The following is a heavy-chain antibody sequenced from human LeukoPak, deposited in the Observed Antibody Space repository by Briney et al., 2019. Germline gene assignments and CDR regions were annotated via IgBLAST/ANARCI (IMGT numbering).Heavy chain of an antibody. J-gene: IGHJ4*02. CDR3: ARRYCSSTSCLIDY. V-gene: IGHV3-48*03. D-gene: IGHD2-2*01. CDR2: VSSSGTNI. Sequence: GGSLRLSCAASGFTFSSYAMSWVRQAPGKGLEWVSYVSSSGTNIYYADSVKGRFTISRDNAKNSLYLQMNSLRAEDTAVYYCARRYCSSTSCLIDYWGQGTLVTVSS. CDR1: GFTFSSYA.